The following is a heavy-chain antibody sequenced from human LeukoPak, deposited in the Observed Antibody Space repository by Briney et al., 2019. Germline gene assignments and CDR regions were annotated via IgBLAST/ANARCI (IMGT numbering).Heavy chain of an antibody. V-gene: IGHV1-46*01. Sequence: ASVKVSCKASGYTFTGYYMHWVRQAPGQGLEWMGIINPSGGSTSYAQKFQGRVTMARDMSTSTVYMELSSLRSEDTAVYYCARDGPTDAFDIWGQGTMVTVSS. D-gene: IGHD3/OR15-3a*01. CDR1: GYTFTGYY. J-gene: IGHJ3*02. CDR3: ARDGPTDAFDI. CDR2: INPSGGST.